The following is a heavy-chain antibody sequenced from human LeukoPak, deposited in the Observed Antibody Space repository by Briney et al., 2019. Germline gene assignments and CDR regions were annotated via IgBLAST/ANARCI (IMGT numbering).Heavy chain of an antibody. CDR2: INPNSGDT. Sequence: GASVKVSCKTSGYTFTGYYMHWVRQAPGQGLEWMGWINPNSGDTNYAQKFQGRVTTTRDTSISTAYMELSRLISDDTAVYYCARDPGDSSRYLSQSDYWGQGTLVTVSS. CDR1: GYTFTGYY. D-gene: IGHD3-22*01. J-gene: IGHJ4*02. CDR3: ARDPGDSSRYLSQSDY. V-gene: IGHV1-2*02.